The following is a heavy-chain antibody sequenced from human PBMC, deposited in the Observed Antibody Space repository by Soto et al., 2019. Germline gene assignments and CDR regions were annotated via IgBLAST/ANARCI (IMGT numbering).Heavy chain of an antibody. CDR3: ARRIAVAGARYYYYYYGMDV. CDR1: GGTFSSYA. CDR2: IIPIFGTA. Sequence: SVKVSCKASGGTFSSYAISWVRQAPGQGLEWMGGIIPIFGTANYAQKFQGRVTITADESTSTAYMELSSLRSEDTAVYYCARRIAVAGARYYYYYYGMDVWGQGTTVTLSS. V-gene: IGHV1-69*13. D-gene: IGHD6-19*01. J-gene: IGHJ6*02.